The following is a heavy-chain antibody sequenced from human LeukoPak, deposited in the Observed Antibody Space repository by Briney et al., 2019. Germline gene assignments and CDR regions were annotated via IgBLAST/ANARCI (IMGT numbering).Heavy chain of an antibody. D-gene: IGHD3-22*01. V-gene: IGHV4-38-2*01. Sequence: SETLSLTCAVSGYSISSGYYCGWIRQPPGKGLGWIGSNVHSGSTSYNPTLKSPATTSLDTPTTHISLKLSSVTAADTAVYYCARLPGYYDSSGSAYYFDYWGQGTLVTVSS. CDR2: NVHSGST. J-gene: IGHJ4*02. CDR3: ARLPGYYDSSGSAYYFDY. CDR1: GYSISSGYY.